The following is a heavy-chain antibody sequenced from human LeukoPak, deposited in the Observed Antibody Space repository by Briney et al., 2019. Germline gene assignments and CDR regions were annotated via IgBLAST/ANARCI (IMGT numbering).Heavy chain of an antibody. CDR3: ARGGYSGYDYFFQNWCDP. CDR2: IIPIFGTA. V-gene: IGHV1-69*05. Sequence: SVKVSCKASGGTFSSYAISWVRQAPGQGLEWMGGIIPIFGTANYAQKFQGRVTITTDESTSTAYMELSSLRSEDTAVYYCARGGYSGYDYFFQNWCDPWGQGTLVTVSS. D-gene: IGHD5-12*01. CDR1: GGTFSSYA. J-gene: IGHJ5*02.